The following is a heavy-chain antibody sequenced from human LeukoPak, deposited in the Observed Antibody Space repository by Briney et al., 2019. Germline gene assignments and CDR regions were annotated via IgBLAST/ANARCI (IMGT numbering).Heavy chain of an antibody. CDR3: ARETIAAAGTYYMDV. D-gene: IGHD6-13*01. J-gene: IGHJ6*03. CDR2: ISGSGGST. Sequence: GGSLRLSCAASGFTFSSYAMSWVRQAPGKGLEWVSVISGSGGSTYYADSVKGRFTISRDNAKNSLYLQMNSLRAEDTAVYYCARETIAAAGTYYMDVWGKGTTVTVSS. V-gene: IGHV3-23*01. CDR1: GFTFSSYA.